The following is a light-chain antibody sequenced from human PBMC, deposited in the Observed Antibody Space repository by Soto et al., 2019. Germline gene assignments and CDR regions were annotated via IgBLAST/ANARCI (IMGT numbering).Light chain of an antibody. V-gene: IGLV1-51*01. CDR2: DND. J-gene: IGLJ2*01. CDR3: GTWDSSLSAGV. CDR1: SSNIGNNY. Sequence: QSVLTQPPSVSAAPGQKVTISCSGSSSNIGNNYVSWYQQLPGTAPKLLIYDNDKRPSGIPDRFSGSQSGTSATLGITGLQTGDEADYYCGTWDSSLSAGVFGGGTK.